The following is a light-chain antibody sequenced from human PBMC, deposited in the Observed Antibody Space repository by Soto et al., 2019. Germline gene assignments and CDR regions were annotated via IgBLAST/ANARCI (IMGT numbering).Light chain of an antibody. Sequence: EIVLTQSPSTLSLSPGERATLSCRASENVNTYLAWYQQKPGQAPRLLIYNAFSRATGIPARFSGSGSGTEFTLTISSLEPEDSAVYYCQHRNDWPLTFGGGTKVDIK. CDR1: ENVNTY. CDR2: NAF. V-gene: IGKV3-11*01. CDR3: QHRNDWPLT. J-gene: IGKJ4*01.